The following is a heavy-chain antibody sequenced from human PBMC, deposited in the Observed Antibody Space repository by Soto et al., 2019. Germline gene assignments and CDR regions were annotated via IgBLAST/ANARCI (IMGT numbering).Heavy chain of an antibody. CDR2: IYHTGTT. CDR1: GGSISSGDYY. V-gene: IGHV4-39*01. CDR3: TGERYSSHFI. Sequence: QLQELGPRLVKPSETLSLTCTVSGGSISSGDYYWGWVRQPPGKGLEWIGSIYHTGTTYYNPSLKSRLIMSVDRSENQFSLRLNSVTVTDTAVYYCTGERYSSHFIWGQGTLVTVSS. D-gene: IGHD4-4*01. J-gene: IGHJ4*02.